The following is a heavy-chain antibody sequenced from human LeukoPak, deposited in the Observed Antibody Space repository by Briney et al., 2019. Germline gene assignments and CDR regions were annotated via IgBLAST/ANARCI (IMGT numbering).Heavy chain of an antibody. V-gene: IGHV4-31*03. CDR3: ARVGYYYDSSGRAEYFQH. J-gene: IGHJ1*01. D-gene: IGHD3-22*01. CDR2: IYYSGST. CDR1: GGSINSGGYY. Sequence: NPSQTLSLTCTVSGGSINSGGYYWSWIRQHPGKGLEWIGYIYYSGSTYYNPSLKSRVTISVDTSKNQFSLKLSSVTAADTAVYYCARVGYYYDSSGRAEYFQHWGQGTLVTVSS.